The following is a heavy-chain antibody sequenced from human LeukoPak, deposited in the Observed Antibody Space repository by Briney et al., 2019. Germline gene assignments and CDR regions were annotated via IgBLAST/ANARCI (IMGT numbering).Heavy chain of an antibody. Sequence: PGGSLRLSCAASGFTFSSYEMNWVRQAPGMGLEWVANIKLDGSEKYYVDSVKGRFTISRDIAKNSLYLQMNSLRAEDTAVYYCARDRPQQWLVRGQRGYYYYMDVWGKGTTVTISS. V-gene: IGHV3-7*01. CDR2: IKLDGSEK. CDR1: GFTFSSYE. CDR3: ARDRPQQWLVRGQRGYYYYMDV. J-gene: IGHJ6*03. D-gene: IGHD6-19*01.